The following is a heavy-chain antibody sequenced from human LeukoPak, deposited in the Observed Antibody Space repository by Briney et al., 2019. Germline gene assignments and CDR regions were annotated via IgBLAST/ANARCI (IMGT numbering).Heavy chain of an antibody. J-gene: IGHJ3*02. CDR1: GGTFTIYA. CDR3: AREDYDSRGYLLAFDI. Sequence: ASVTVSFTASGGTFTIYAISWVRQAPGQGLEGMGGIITIFGTANYAQEYKGSVTIKEDESTSTAYMELSSLRSEDTAVYYCAREDYDSRGYLLAFDIWGQGTMVTVSS. CDR2: IITIFGTA. V-gene: IGHV1-69*13. D-gene: IGHD3-22*01.